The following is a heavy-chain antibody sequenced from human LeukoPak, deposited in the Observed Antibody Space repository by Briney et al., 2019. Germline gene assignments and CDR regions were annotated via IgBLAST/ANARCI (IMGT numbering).Heavy chain of an antibody. D-gene: IGHD3-22*01. J-gene: IGHJ3*02. V-gene: IGHV4-30-2*01. CDR1: GGSISSGGYY. Sequence: PSETLSLTCTVSGGSISSGGYYWSWIRQPPGRGLEWIGYIYHSGSTYYNPSLKSRVTISVDRSKNQFSLKLSSVTAADTAVYYCAKAKYYYDSSGPFGAFDIWAKGQWSPSLQ. CDR3: AKAKYYYDSSGPFGAFDI. CDR2: IYHSGST.